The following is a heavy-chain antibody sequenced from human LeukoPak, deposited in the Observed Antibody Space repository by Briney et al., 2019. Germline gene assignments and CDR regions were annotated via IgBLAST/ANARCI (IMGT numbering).Heavy chain of an antibody. CDR3: ARVHYYGSGSYWLGY. V-gene: IGHV1-69*04. CDR2: IIPILGIA. J-gene: IGHJ4*02. CDR1: GGTFSSYA. Sequence: GSSVKVSCKASGGTFSSYAISWVRQAPGQGLEWMGRIIPILGIANYAQKFQGRVTITADKSTSTAYMELSSLRSEDTAVYYCARVHYYGSGSYWLGYWGQGTLVTVSS. D-gene: IGHD3-10*01.